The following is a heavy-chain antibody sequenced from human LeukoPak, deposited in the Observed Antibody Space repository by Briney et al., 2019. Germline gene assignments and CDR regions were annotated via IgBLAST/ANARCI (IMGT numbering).Heavy chain of an antibody. J-gene: IGHJ6*02. CDR3: ARAPYGDYEGVLGMDV. CDR1: GYTFTGYY. CDR2: INPNSGGT. D-gene: IGHD4-17*01. V-gene: IGHV1-2*02. Sequence: ASVKVSCKASGYTFTGYYMHWVRQAPGQGLEWKGWINPNSGGTNYAQKFQGRVTMTRDTSISTAYMELSRLRSDDTAVYYCARAPYGDYEGVLGMDVWGQGTTVTVSS.